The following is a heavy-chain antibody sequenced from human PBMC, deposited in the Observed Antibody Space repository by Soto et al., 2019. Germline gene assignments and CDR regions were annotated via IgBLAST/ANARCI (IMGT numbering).Heavy chain of an antibody. CDR2: IIPIFGTA. Sequence: GASVKVSCKASGGTFSSYAISWVRQAPGQGLEWMGGIIPIFGTANYAQKFQGRVTITADESTSTAYMELSSLRSEDTAVYYCARVNGDSGVFHYCDYGGQGTLGTVSS. V-gene: IGHV1-69*13. D-gene: IGHD4-17*01. J-gene: IGHJ4*02. CDR3: ARVNGDSGVFHYCDY. CDR1: GGTFSSYA.